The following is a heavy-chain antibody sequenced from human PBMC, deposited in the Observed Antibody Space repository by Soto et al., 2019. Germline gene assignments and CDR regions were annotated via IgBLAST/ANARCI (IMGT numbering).Heavy chain of an antibody. CDR1: GFTLSSYA. CDR3: ARDLGYGSPWDY. V-gene: IGHV3-30-3*01. D-gene: IGHD3-10*01. Sequence: QVQLVESGGGVVQPGRSLRLSCAASGFTLSSYAMHWVRQAPGKGLEWVAVISYDGSNKYYADSVKGRFTISRDNSKNTLYLQMNSLRAEDTAVYYCARDLGYGSPWDYWGQGTLVTVSS. J-gene: IGHJ4*02. CDR2: ISYDGSNK.